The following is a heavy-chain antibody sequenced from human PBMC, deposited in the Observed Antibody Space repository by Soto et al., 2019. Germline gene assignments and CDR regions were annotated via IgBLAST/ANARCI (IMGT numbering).Heavy chain of an antibody. Sequence: QVQLVESGGGVVQPGRSLRLCYAASRFTFSSYAMHWVRQAPGKGLEWVSFISYDGSNKFYADSVKGRFAISRDNSKNTVYLQMNSLRAEDTAVYYCARDRSMIVVVPGYWGQGTLVTVSS. J-gene: IGHJ4*02. CDR2: ISYDGSNK. CDR1: RFTFSSYA. CDR3: ARDRSMIVVVPGY. V-gene: IGHV3-30*09. D-gene: IGHD3-22*01.